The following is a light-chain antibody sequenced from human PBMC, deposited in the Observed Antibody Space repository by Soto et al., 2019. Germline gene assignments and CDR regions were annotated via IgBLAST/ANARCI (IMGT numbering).Light chain of an antibody. CDR1: SSDVGSYNL. CDR2: EVT. Sequence: QSVLTQPASVSGAPGQSITISCTGTSSDVGSYNLVSWDQQNPGQAPKLMIYEVTKRPSGVSNRFSGSKSGNAASLTISGLQAEDETDYSCCSYSGHSTYVFGTGTKVTVL. J-gene: IGLJ1*01. CDR3: CSYSGHSTYV. V-gene: IGLV2-23*02.